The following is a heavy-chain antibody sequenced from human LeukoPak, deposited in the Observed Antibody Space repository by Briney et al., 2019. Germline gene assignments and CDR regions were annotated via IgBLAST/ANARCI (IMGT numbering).Heavy chain of an antibody. Sequence: ASVKVSCKASGYRFTNYGISWVRQAPGQGLEWMGWISAYNGNTNYAQKVQGRVTMTTDTSTSTAYMELRSLRSDDTAVYYCARDTYYYDSSGHTPFDYWGQGTLVTVSS. CDR2: ISAYNGNT. J-gene: IGHJ4*02. D-gene: IGHD3-22*01. CDR3: ARDTYYYDSSGHTPFDY. CDR1: GYRFTNYG. V-gene: IGHV1-18*01.